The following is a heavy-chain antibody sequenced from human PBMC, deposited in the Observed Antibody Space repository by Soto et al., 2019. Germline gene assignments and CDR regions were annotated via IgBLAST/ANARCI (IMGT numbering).Heavy chain of an antibody. Sequence: VGSLRLSCAASGFTFSSYSMNWVRQAPGKGLEWVSSISSSSSYIYYADSVKGRFTISRDNAKNSLYLQMNSLRAEDTAVYYCARGGTGTTPRWFDPWGQGTLVTV. CDR1: GFTFSSYS. J-gene: IGHJ5*02. D-gene: IGHD1-7*01. CDR2: ISSSSSYI. V-gene: IGHV3-21*01. CDR3: ARGGTGTTPRWFDP.